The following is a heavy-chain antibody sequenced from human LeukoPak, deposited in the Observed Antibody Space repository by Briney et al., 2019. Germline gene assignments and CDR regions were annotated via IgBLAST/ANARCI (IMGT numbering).Heavy chain of an antibody. V-gene: IGHV3-30*18. Sequence: GGSLRLSCAASGFTFSRNGMHWVRQAPGKGLEWVAVISYDGSKKCYADSVKDRFTISRDNSKNTLYLQMSSLIAEDSAVYYCAKDRRSNWAFDSWGQGTLVTVS. CDR1: GFTFSRNG. CDR2: ISYDGSKK. CDR3: AKDRRSNWAFDS. J-gene: IGHJ4*02. D-gene: IGHD3-16*01.